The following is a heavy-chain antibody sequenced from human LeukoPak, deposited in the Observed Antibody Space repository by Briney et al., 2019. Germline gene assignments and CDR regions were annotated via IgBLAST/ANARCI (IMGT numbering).Heavy chain of an antibody. CDR2: IYYSGST. J-gene: IGHJ2*01. CDR1: GGSISTYY. V-gene: IGHV4-59*01. D-gene: IGHD6-13*01. CDR3: ARNRGSSRPYWYFDL. Sequence: SETLSLTCTLSGGSISTYYWSWIRQPPGKGLEWIGYIYYSGSTYYNPSLKSRVTISVDTSKNQFSLKLSSVTAADTAVYYCARNRGSSRPYWYFDLWGRGTLVTASS.